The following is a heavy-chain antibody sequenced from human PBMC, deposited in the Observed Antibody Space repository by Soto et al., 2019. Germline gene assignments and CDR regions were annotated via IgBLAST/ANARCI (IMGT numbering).Heavy chain of an antibody. J-gene: IGHJ4*02. Sequence: EVQLLECGGGLVQPGGSLRLSCGASGFTFSVYAMTWVRQAPGKGLEWVSAISGNGGSTYYADSVKGRFTISRDNSKSTLHLQMNSLRVEDTAVYYCAKDRTFGPPLVRFDSWGQGTLVTVSS. CDR1: GFTFSVYA. V-gene: IGHV3-23*01. CDR3: AKDRTFGPPLVRFDS. D-gene: IGHD6-6*01. CDR2: ISGNGGST.